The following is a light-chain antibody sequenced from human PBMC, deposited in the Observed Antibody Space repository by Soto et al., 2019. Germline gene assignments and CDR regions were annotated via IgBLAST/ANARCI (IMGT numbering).Light chain of an antibody. CDR3: SSYTTSSTYV. Sequence: QSALTQPASVSGSPGQSVTFSCTGTSSDVGGYNYVSWYQQHPGKAPKLMIFDVSNRPSGVSSRFSGSKSGNTASLTISGLQAEYEADYYCSSYTTSSTYVFGTGTKVTVL. CDR1: SSDVGGYNY. V-gene: IGLV2-14*01. J-gene: IGLJ1*01. CDR2: DVS.